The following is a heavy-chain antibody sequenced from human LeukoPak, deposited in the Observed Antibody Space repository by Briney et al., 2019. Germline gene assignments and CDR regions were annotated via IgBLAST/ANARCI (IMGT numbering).Heavy chain of an antibody. CDR2: IRSKANNYAP. V-gene: IGHV3-73*01. D-gene: IGHD1-26*01. J-gene: IGHJ4*02. CDR3: TTWDGGY. CDR1: GLTFSDSA. Sequence: GGSLRLSCAASGLTFSDSAMHWVRQASGKGLEWVGRIRSKANNYAPAYAASVKGRFTISRDDSKNTAYLQMNSLKTEDTAMYYCTTWDGGYWGQGTLVTVSS.